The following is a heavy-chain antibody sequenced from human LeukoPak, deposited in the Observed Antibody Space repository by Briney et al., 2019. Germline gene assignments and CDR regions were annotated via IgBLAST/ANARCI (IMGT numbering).Heavy chain of an antibody. CDR1: GYTFTGYY. J-gene: IGHJ4*02. CDR3: ARDIRPTYYYDSSGYSCDY. V-gene: IGHV1-2*06. Sequence: ASVTVSCKASGYTFTGYYMHWVRQAPGQGLEWMGRINPNSGGTNYAQKFQGRVTMTRDTSISTAYMELSRLRSDDTAVYYCARDIRPTYYYDSSGYSCDYWGQGTLVTVSS. D-gene: IGHD3-22*01. CDR2: INPNSGGT.